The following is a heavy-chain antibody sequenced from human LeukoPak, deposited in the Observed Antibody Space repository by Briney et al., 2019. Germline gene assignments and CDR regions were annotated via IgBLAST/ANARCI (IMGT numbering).Heavy chain of an antibody. V-gene: IGHV3-11*06. CDR1: GFTFSDYY. D-gene: IGHD3-9*01. Sequence: GGSLRLSCAASGFTFSDYYMSWIRQAPGKGLEWVSYISSSSSYTNYADSVKGRFTISRDNAKTSLYLQMNSLRAEDTAVYYCARDALTGAEYFQHWGQGTLVTVSS. J-gene: IGHJ1*01. CDR3: ARDALTGAEYFQH. CDR2: ISSSSSYT.